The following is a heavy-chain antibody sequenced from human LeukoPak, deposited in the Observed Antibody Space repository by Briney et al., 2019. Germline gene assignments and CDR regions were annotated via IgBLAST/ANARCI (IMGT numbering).Heavy chain of an antibody. J-gene: IGHJ6*03. CDR2: IYYSGST. CDR3: ASQRGGYYYYYMDV. CDR1: GGSISSYY. V-gene: IGHV4-59*01. Sequence: SETLSLTCTVSGGSISSYYWSWIRQPPGKGLEWIGYIYYSGSTNYNPSLKSRVTISVGTSKNQFSLKLSSVTAADTAVYYCASQRGGYYYYYMDVWGKGTTVTVSS. D-gene: IGHD3-16*01.